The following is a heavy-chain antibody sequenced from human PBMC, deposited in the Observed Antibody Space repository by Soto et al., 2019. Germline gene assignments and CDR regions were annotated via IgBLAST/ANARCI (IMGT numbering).Heavy chain of an antibody. CDR2: ISAYNGNT. V-gene: IGHV1-18*01. J-gene: IGHJ4*02. CDR1: GYTFTSYG. D-gene: IGHD2-2*01. Sequence: QVQLVQSGAEVKKPGASVKVSCKASGYTFTSYGISWVRQAPGQGLEWMGWISAYNGNTNYAQKLQGRVTMTTNTSTSTAYMELRSLRSDDTAVYYCARVQRYCSSTSCYGVYYFDYWGQGTLVTVSS. CDR3: ARVQRYCSSTSCYGVYYFDY.